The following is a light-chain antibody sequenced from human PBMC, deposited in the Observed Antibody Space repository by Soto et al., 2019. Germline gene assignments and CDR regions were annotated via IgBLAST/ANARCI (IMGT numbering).Light chain of an antibody. J-gene: IGLJ3*02. V-gene: IGLV6-57*01. CDR3: QSYDSSTLWV. CDR2: EDN. CDR1: SGSIASNY. Sequence: NFMLTQPHSVSESPGKTVTISCTRSSGSIASNYVQWYQQRPGSSPTTVIYEDNQRPSGVPDRFSGSIDRSSNSASLTISGLKTEDEADYYCQSYDSSTLWVFGGGTKVTVL.